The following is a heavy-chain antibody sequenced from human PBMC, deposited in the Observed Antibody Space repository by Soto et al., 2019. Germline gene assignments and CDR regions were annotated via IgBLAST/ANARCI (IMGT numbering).Heavy chain of an antibody. CDR3: AVEGDCSSTSCSFDY. J-gene: IGHJ4*02. CDR1: GGTFSSYT. V-gene: IGHV1-69*02. CDR2: IIPILGIA. Sequence: GASVKVSCKASGGTFSSYTISWVRQAPGQGLEWMGRIIPILGIANYAQKFQGRVTITADKSTSTAYMELSSLRSEDTAVYYCAVEGDCSSTSCSFDYWGQGTLVTVSS. D-gene: IGHD2-2*01.